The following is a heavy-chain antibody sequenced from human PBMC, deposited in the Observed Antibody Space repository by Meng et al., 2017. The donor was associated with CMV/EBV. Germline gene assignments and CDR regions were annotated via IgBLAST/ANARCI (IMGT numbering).Heavy chain of an antibody. CDR1: GFTFSNAW. CDR2: IKSKTDGGTT. D-gene: IGHD3-3*02. V-gene: IGHV3-15*01. CDR3: TTDQPFWSGYTYYFDY. J-gene: IGHJ4*02. Sequence: ESLMISCAASGFTFSNAWMSWVRQAPGKGLEGVGRIKSKTDGGTTDYAAPVKGRFTISRDDSKNTLYLQMNSLKTEDTAVYYCTTDQPFWSGYTYYFDYWGQGTLVIVSS.